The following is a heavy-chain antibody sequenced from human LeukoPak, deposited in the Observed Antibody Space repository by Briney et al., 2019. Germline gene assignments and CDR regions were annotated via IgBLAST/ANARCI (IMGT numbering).Heavy chain of an antibody. V-gene: IGHV4-39*07. CDR3: ASGGYCSTTTCYPNWFDP. J-gene: IGHJ5*02. D-gene: IGHD2-2*01. Sequence: SETLSLTCTVSGGSISSSSYYWGWIRQPPGKGLEWIGSIYYSGSTYYNPPLKSRVTISVDTSKNQFSLKLSSVTAADTAVYYCASGGYCSTTTCYPNWFDPWGQGTLVTVSS. CDR2: IYYSGST. CDR1: GGSISSSSYY.